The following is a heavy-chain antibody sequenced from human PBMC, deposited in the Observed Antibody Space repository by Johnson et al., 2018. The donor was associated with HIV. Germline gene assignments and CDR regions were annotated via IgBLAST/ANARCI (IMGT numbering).Heavy chain of an antibody. D-gene: IGHD3-22*01. Sequence: QVQLVESGGGLVQPGGSLRLSCAASGFTFSSYAMHWVRQAPGKGLEWVAVISYDGSNKYYADSVKGRFTISRDNSKNTLYLQMNSLRAEDTAVYYCARVTTMIVVVFAFDIWGQGTMVTVSS. CDR3: ARVTTMIVVVFAFDI. V-gene: IGHV3-30*04. J-gene: IGHJ3*02. CDR2: ISYDGSNK. CDR1: GFTFSSYA.